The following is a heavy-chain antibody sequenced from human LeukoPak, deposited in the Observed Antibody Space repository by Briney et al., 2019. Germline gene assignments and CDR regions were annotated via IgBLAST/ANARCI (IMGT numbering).Heavy chain of an antibody. J-gene: IGHJ6*02. CDR3: AREWGMDV. CDR2: IKSDGTTT. CDR1: CFTFNNYG. V-gene: IGHV3-74*01. Sequence: GGSLRLSCAASCFTFNNYGIQWVRQVSGKGLVWVSRIKSDGTTTGHADFVKGRFTISRDNAKNTLYLQMNSQRAEDTAVYYCAREWGMDVWGRGTTVTVSS.